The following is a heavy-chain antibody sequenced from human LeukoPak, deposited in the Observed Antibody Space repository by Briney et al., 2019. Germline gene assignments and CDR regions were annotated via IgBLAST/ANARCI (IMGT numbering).Heavy chain of an antibody. Sequence: PSETLSLTCAVYGGSFSGYYWSWIRQPPGKGLEWIGEINHSGSTNYNPSLKSRVTISVDTSKNQFSLKLSSVTAADTAVYYCARVANRTANDYWGQGTLVTVSS. J-gene: IGHJ4*02. CDR1: GGSFSGYY. D-gene: IGHD4/OR15-4a*01. CDR3: ARVANRTANDY. CDR2: INHSGST. V-gene: IGHV4-34*01.